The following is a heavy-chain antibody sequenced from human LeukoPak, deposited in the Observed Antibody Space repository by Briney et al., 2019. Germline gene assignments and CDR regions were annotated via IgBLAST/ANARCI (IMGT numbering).Heavy chain of an antibody. V-gene: IGHV1-69*13. Sequence: SVKVSCKASGGTFRSYAINWVRQAPGQGLEWMGGIIPIFGTANYAQNFQGRVTMTADESTSTAYMELSSLRSEDTAVYYCARGSASSSGWTFYYFDYWGQGTLVTVSS. J-gene: IGHJ4*02. CDR1: GGTFRSYA. D-gene: IGHD6-19*01. CDR3: ARGSASSSGWTFYYFDY. CDR2: IIPIFGTA.